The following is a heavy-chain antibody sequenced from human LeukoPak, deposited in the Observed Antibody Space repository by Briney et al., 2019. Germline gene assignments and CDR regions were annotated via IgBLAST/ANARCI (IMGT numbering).Heavy chain of an antibody. CDR1: GGSISSSTDY. Sequence: SSETLSLTCTVSGGSISSSTDYWGWIRQPPGKGLEWIGSISYSGRSYYNPSLKSRVTISVDTSKNQFSLKLTSVTAADTAVYYCARRRDSSSWYVFDYWGQGTLVTVSS. V-gene: IGHV4-39*01. D-gene: IGHD6-13*01. J-gene: IGHJ4*02. CDR2: ISYSGRS. CDR3: ARRRDSSSWYVFDY.